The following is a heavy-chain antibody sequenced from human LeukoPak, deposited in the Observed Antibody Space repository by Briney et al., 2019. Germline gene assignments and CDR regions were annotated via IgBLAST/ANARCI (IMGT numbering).Heavy chain of an antibody. CDR1: GFTFSSYW. D-gene: IGHD3-9*01. CDR3: ARAYYDILTGYDYFDY. CDR2: IKQDGSEK. J-gene: IGHJ4*02. Sequence: GGSLRLSCAASGFTFSSYWMSWVRQAPGKGLEWVANIKQDGSEKYYVDSVKGRFTISRDNAKNSLYLQMNSLRAEDTAVYYCARAYYDILTGYDYFDYWGQGTLVTVSS. V-gene: IGHV3-7*01.